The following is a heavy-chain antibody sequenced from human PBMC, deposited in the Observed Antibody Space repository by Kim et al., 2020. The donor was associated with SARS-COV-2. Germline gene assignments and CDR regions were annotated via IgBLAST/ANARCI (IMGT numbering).Heavy chain of an antibody. CDR1: GGTFSSYA. CDR3: ARDRHLTGTRTGFDY. V-gene: IGHV1-69*13. Sequence: SVKVSCKASGGTFSSYAISWVRQAPGQGLEWMGGIIPIFGTANYAQKFQGRVTITADESTSTAYMELSSLRSEDTAVYYCARDRHLTGTRTGFDYWGQGTLVTVSS. CDR2: IIPIFGTA. J-gene: IGHJ4*02. D-gene: IGHD1-20*01.